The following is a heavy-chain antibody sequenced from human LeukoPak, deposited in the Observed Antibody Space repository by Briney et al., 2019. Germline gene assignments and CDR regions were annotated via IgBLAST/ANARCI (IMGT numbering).Heavy chain of an antibody. CDR2: IIPIVGTS. J-gene: IGHJ6*04. Sequence: SSVRVSCKAAVGIFITYSISWVRRAASQGLEWRGGIIPIVGTSNYAQKFQGRVTITADESTSTAYMELSSPRSEDTAVYCCARDARDTVVVPAAKHYYYYGMDVWGKGTPVTVSS. CDR3: ARDARDTVVVPAAKHYYYYGMDV. CDR1: VGIFITYS. V-gene: IGHV1-69*13. D-gene: IGHD2-2*01.